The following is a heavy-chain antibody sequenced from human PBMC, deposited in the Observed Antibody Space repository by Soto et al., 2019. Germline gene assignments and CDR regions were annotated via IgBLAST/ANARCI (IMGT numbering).Heavy chain of an antibody. CDR2: ISGSGGST. Sequence: EVQLLESGGGLVQPGGSLRLSCAASGFTFSSYAMSWVRQAPGKGLEWVSAISGSGGSTYYADSVKGRFTIPRDNSKNTLYLQMNSLRAEDTAVYYCAKDSPYYDYWSGQGWFDPWGQGTLVTVSS. CDR3: AKDSPYYDYWSGQGWFDP. D-gene: IGHD3-3*01. CDR1: GFTFSSYA. J-gene: IGHJ5*02. V-gene: IGHV3-23*01.